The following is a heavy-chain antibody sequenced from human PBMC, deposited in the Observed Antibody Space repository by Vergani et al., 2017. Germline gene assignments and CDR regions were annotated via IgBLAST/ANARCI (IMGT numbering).Heavy chain of an antibody. J-gene: IGHJ5*02. CDR3: ARSFGYITSPGRFDP. CDR1: GGSLSSYY. CDR2: VFHTCTA. D-gene: IGHD2-2*01. Sequence: QVQLVESGPGLVKPSETLSLTCIVSGGSLSSYYWNWIRQPAGKGLEWVGRVFHTCTADYNPSLNSRVTLSVDTSKNQVSLKLTSVTAADTAIYYCARSFGYITSPGRFDPWGQGTLVVVSS. V-gene: IGHV4-4*07.